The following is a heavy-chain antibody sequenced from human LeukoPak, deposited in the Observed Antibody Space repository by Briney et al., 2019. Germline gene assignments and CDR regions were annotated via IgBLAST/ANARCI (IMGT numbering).Heavy chain of an antibody. D-gene: IGHD6-13*01. V-gene: IGHV3-23*01. CDR3: AKDMFAAAGLSHSDY. CDR1: GFTFSSYT. Sequence: PGGSLRLSCAASGFTFSSYTMNWVRQAPGKGLEWVSAISGSGGSTYYADSVKGRFTISRDNSKNTLYLQMNSLRAEDTAVYYCAKDMFAAAGLSHSDYWGQGTLVTVSS. J-gene: IGHJ4*02. CDR2: ISGSGGST.